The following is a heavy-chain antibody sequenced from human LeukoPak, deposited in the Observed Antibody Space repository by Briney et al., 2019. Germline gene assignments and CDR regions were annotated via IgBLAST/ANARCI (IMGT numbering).Heavy chain of an antibody. CDR3: ARRVESGYYGSGSRTTYFDY. J-gene: IGHJ4*02. CDR2: IYYSGST. Sequence: PSETLSLTCAVSGYSISSGYYWGWIRPPPGKGMERIGSIYYSGSTYYNPSLKRRVTISADTTKNQISLKLSSVTAADTAVYYCARRVESGYYGSGSRTTYFDYWGQGTLVTVSS. CDR1: GYSISSGYY. D-gene: IGHD3-10*01. V-gene: IGHV4-38-2*01.